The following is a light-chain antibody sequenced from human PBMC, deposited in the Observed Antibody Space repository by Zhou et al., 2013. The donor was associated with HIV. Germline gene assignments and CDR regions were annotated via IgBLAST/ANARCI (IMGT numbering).Light chain of an antibody. CDR3: QQYDTWPS. J-gene: IGKJ2*01. Sequence: EIAIWQSPGTLSLSPGERATVSCRASQTVSSNLAWYQQKPGQAPRLLIYGATTRATGIPERFSGSGSGREFTLTISGLQSEDFALYYCQQYDTWPSFGQGTKLQIK. V-gene: IGKV3-15*01. CDR1: QTVSSN. CDR2: GAT.